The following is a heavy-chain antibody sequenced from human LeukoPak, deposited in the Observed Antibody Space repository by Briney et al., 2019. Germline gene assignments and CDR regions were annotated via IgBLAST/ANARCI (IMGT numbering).Heavy chain of an antibody. CDR3: ARDRGIVVVITLDAFDI. D-gene: IGHD3-22*01. CDR2: LSYCEYNK. CDR1: GFTFSIYA. J-gene: IGHJ3*02. Sequence: PGVSLRLFCAACGFTFSIYAMHWVPEAPGKALEWVTVLSYCEYNKYHADSEKGLFTIYRDNSKNTLYLQMNSLRAEDTAVYYCARDRGIVVVITLDAFDIWGQGTMVTVSS. V-gene: IGHV3-30-3*01.